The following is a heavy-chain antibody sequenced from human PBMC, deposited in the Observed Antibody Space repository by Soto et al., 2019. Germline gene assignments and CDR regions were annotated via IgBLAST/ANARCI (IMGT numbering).Heavy chain of an antibody. J-gene: IGHJ4*02. D-gene: IGHD1-1*01. Sequence: EVQLLESGGTLVQPGGSLRLSCVASGFTFSTHTMNWVRQAPGKGLEWVSRLTADSDDTSYADSIKGRITISRDNSKNTLYLQMNSLRAEDTAIYYCAKGLDRASLDFWGQGALVTVSS. CDR1: GFTFSTHT. CDR2: LTADSDDT. V-gene: IGHV3-23*01. CDR3: AKGLDRASLDF.